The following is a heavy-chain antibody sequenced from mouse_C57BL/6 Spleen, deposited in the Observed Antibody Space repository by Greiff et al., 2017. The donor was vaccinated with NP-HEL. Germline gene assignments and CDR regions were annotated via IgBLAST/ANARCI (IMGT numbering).Heavy chain of an antibody. CDR3: ARGGELRHFAY. D-gene: IGHD1-1*02. J-gene: IGHJ3*01. V-gene: IGHV1-66*01. Sequence: VQLQQSGPELVRPGASVKLSCKASGYSFTSYYIHWVKQRPGQGLEWIGWIYPGSGNTKYNEKFKGKATLTADTSSSTAYMPLSRLTTEDAAVYYCARGGELRHFAYWGQGTLVTVSA. CDR2: IYPGSGNT. CDR1: GYSFTSYY.